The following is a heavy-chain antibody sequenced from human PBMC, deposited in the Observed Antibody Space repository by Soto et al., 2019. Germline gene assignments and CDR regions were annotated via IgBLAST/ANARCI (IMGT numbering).Heavy chain of an antibody. CDR3: AREERTGEIDY. D-gene: IGHD7-27*01. Sequence: GGSPRLSCAASGFTFSSYEMNWVRQAPGKGLEWVSYISSSGSTIYYADSVKGRFTISRDNAKNSLYLQMNSLRAEDTAVYYCAREERTGEIDYWGQGTLVTVS. V-gene: IGHV3-48*03. CDR2: ISSSGSTI. CDR1: GFTFSSYE. J-gene: IGHJ4*02.